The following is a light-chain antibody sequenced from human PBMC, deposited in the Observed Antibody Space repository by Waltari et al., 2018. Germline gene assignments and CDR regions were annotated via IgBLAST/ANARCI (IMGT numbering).Light chain of an antibody. V-gene: IGLV2-14*03. CDR3: SSYTSTNTFGL. CDR1: TSDVGGYNS. CDR2: NVS. J-gene: IGLJ3*02. Sequence: QSALTQPASVSGSPGQSITISCPGTTSDVGGYNSVSWYQQHPGKAPKLMIHNVSNRPSGVSNRFSGSKSGNTASLTISGLQAEDEAVYYCSSYTSTNTFGLFGGGTKLTVL.